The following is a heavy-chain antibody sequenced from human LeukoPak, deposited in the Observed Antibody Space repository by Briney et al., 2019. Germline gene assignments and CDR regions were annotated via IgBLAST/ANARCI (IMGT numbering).Heavy chain of an antibody. J-gene: IGHJ4*02. CDR2: ISISGGST. D-gene: IGHD6-13*01. Sequence: PGGSLRLSCAASGFTFSAYAMSWVRQAPGKGLEWVSSISISGGSTYYTDSVKGRFTISRDNSKSTVYLQMNSLRAEDTAVYYCARRGSNWPGPLDYWGQGTLLTVSS. CDR3: ARRGSNWPGPLDY. V-gene: IGHV3-23*01. CDR1: GFTFSAYA.